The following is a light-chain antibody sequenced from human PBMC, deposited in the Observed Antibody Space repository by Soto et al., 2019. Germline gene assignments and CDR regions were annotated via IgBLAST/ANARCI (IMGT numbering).Light chain of an antibody. J-gene: IGKJ1*01. V-gene: IGKV3-15*01. CDR3: QQYRSWPRT. CDR2: GAS. Sequence: EILMTQSPATLSVSPGERATLSCRAGQSLSDTLAWYQQKPGQAPRLLIYGASTRATGIPARFTGSGSGTEFTLTISSLQSEDIAVYYCQQYRSWPRTFGQGTKVEIK. CDR1: QSLSDT.